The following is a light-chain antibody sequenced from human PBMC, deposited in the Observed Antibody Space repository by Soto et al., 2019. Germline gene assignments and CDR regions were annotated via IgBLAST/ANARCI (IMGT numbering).Light chain of an antibody. CDR3: HQSYSVPIT. V-gene: IGKV1-39*01. Sequence: DIQMTQSPSSLSASVGDRVTITCRASQSINSYLNWYQQKPGKAPKLLMYLASSLQGGVPSRFSGSGSGTDFTLTITSLQPEDFATYYCHQSYSVPITFGQGTRLEIK. CDR1: QSINSY. J-gene: IGKJ5*01. CDR2: LAS.